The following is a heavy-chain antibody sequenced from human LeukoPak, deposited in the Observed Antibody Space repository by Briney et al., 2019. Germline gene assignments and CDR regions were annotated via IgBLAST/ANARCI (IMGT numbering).Heavy chain of an antibody. Sequence: GGSLRLSCAASGFTFSSYAMHWVRQAPGKGLEWVAVISYDGSNKCYADSVKGRFTISRDNSKNTLYLQMNSLRAEDTAVYYCARDEYYYGSGSTTVWGQGTLVTVSS. J-gene: IGHJ4*02. CDR2: ISYDGSNK. CDR3: ARDEYYYGSGSTTV. CDR1: GFTFSSYA. V-gene: IGHV3-30-3*01. D-gene: IGHD3-10*01.